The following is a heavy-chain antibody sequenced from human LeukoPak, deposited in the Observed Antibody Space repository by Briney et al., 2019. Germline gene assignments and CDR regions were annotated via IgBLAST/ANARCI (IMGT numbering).Heavy chain of an antibody. V-gene: IGHV3-66*01. CDR1: GFTVSTKY. CDR3: AREDGGNSWDY. CDR2: IYTGDGT. Sequence: GGSLRLSCAASGFTVSTKYMSWVRQPPGKGLEWVSIIYTGDGTSYADSVKGRFTISRDISKNTVYLQMNSLRAEDTAVYYCAREDGGNSWDYWGQGILVTVSS. D-gene: IGHD4-23*01. J-gene: IGHJ4*02.